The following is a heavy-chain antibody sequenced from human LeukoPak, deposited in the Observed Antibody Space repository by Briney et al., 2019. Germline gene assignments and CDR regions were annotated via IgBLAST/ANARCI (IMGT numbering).Heavy chain of an antibody. Sequence: PGGSLRLSCAASGFTVSSNYMSWVRQAPGKGLEWVSLIYSGGVTYYADSVKGRFIISRDNSKNTLFLQMNSLRDEDTAVYYCARAPSGWSDYWYFDLWGRGTLVTVSS. CDR1: GFTVSSNY. J-gene: IGHJ2*01. V-gene: IGHV3-53*01. CDR3: ARAPSGWSDYWYFDL. D-gene: IGHD6-19*01. CDR2: IYSGGVT.